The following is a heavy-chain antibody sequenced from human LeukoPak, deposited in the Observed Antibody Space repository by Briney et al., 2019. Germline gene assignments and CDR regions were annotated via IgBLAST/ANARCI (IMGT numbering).Heavy chain of an antibody. D-gene: IGHD6-6*01. V-gene: IGHV1-24*01. J-gene: IGHJ4*02. CDR3: ATGEHSVVAARYTFDY. CDR2: FDPEDGET. Sequence: ASVKVSCKVSGYTLTELSMHWVRQAPGKGLEWMGGFDPEDGETIYAQKFQGRVTMTEDTSTDTAYMELSSLRSEDTAVYYCATGEHSVVAARYTFDYWGQGTLVIVSS. CDR1: GYTLTELS.